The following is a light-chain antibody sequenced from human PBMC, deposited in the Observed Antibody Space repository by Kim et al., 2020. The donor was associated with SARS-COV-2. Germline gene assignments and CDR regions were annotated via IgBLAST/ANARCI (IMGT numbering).Light chain of an antibody. CDR3: QSADSSGTYKV. J-gene: IGLJ2*01. CDR2: KDS. CDR1: ALPKQY. Sequence: SYELTQPPSVSVSPGQTVRITCSGDALPKQYAYWYQQKPGQAPVLVIYKDSERPSGIPERFSGSSSGTTVTLTISGVQAEDEADYYCQSADSSGTYKVFGGGTQLTVL. V-gene: IGLV3-25*03.